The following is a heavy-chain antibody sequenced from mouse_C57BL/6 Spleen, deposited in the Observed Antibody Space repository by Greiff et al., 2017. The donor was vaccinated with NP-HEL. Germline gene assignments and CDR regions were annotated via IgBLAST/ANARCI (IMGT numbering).Heavy chain of an antibody. CDR1: GYTFTSYW. V-gene: IGHV1-69*01. CDR3: ARSPLGQGAMDY. D-gene: IGHD3-3*01. Sequence: QVQLQQPGAELVMPGASVKLSCKASGYTFTSYWMHWVKQRPGQGLEWIGEIDPSDSYTNYNQKFKGKSTLTVDKSSSTAYMQLSSLTSEDSAVYYCARSPLGQGAMDYWGQGTSVTVSS. CDR2: IDPSDSYT. J-gene: IGHJ4*01.